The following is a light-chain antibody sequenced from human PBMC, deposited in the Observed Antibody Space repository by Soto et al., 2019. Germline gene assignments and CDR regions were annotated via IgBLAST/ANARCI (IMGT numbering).Light chain of an antibody. J-gene: IGKJ1*01. V-gene: IGKV1-27*01. Sequence: DIQMTQSPSSLSASVGDRVTITCRASQGISNNLAWYQQKPGKVPKLLIYGASTLQSGVPSCFSGSGSGTDFTLTISILQPEYVATYCCQKYDSAPLTFGQGTKVEFK. CDR2: GAS. CDR1: QGISNN. CDR3: QKYDSAPLT.